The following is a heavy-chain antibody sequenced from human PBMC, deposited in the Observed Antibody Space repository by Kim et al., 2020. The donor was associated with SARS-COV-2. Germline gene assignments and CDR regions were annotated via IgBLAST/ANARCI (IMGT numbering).Heavy chain of an antibody. V-gene: IGHV3-30*02. CDR3: AKDTSSGWSLFDD. J-gene: IGHJ4*02. D-gene: IGHD6-19*01. Sequence: YADSVKGRFTISRDNSKNTLYLQMSSLRAEDTAVYYCAKDTSSGWSLFDDWGQGTLVTVSS.